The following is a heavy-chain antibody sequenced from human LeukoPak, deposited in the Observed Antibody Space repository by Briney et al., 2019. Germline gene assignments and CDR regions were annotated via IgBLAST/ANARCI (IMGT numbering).Heavy chain of an antibody. CDR2: IGTAGDT. CDR3: ARDGDRYCSSTSCYSFRWFDP. D-gene: IGHD2-2*02. Sequence: GGSLRLSCAASGFTFSSYDMHWVRQATGKGLEWVSAIGTAGDTYYPGSVKGRFTISRENAKHSLYLQMNSLRAGDTAVYYCARDGDRYCSSTSCYSFRWFDPWGQGALVTVSS. CDR1: GFTFSSYD. J-gene: IGHJ5*02. V-gene: IGHV3-13*01.